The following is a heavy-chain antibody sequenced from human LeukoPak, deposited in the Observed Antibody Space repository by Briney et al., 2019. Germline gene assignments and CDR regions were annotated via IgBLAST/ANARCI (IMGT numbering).Heavy chain of an antibody. CDR1: GFTFSSYA. V-gene: IGHV3-23*01. CDR3: AKSYCSGGSCYGY. J-gene: IGHJ4*02. CDR2: ISGSGGST. Sequence: GESLRLSCAASGFTFSSYAMSWVRQAPGKGLEWVSAISGSGGSTYYADSVKGRFTISRDNSKNTLYLQMNSLRAEDTAVYYCAKSYCSGGSCYGYWGQGTLVTVSS. D-gene: IGHD2-15*01.